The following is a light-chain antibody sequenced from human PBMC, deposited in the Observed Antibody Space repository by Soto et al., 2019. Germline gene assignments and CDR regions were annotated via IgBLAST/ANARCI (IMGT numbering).Light chain of an antibody. CDR3: QQYNSYRT. CDR2: DAS. V-gene: IGKV1-5*01. Sequence: DIQMTQSPSTLSASVGDRVTITCRASQSISSWLAWYQQKPGKAPKLLIYDASSLESGVPSRFSGSVSGTEFTLTISILQPDDFATYYCQQYNSYRTFGQGTKVDIK. CDR1: QSISSW. J-gene: IGKJ1*01.